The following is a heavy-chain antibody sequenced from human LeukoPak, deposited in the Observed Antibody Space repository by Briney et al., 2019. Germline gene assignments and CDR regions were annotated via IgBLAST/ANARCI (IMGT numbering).Heavy chain of an antibody. CDR1: GFTFNNYA. V-gene: IGHV3-23*01. CDR2: ISGSGGST. Sequence: GGSLRLSCAASGFTFNNYAMSWVRQAPGKGLEWVSAISGSGGSTYYADSVKGRFTISRDNSKNTLSLQMNSLRAEDTAVYHCARGPYCSSASCYSVGAFDIWGRGTMVTVSS. D-gene: IGHD2-2*02. J-gene: IGHJ3*02. CDR3: ARGPYCSSASCYSVGAFDI.